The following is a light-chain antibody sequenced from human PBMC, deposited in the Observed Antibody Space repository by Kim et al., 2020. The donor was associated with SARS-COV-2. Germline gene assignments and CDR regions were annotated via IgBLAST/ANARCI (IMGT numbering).Light chain of an antibody. CDR2: GNI. CDR1: SSNIGAGYD. J-gene: IGLJ3*02. V-gene: IGLV1-40*01. CDR3: QSYDRSMSAWV. Sequence: QSVLTQPPSVSGAPGQRVTISCAGTSSNIGAGYDVHWYQQLPGTAPKLLIHGNINRPSAVPDRFSGSKSDTSASLAITGLQAEDEADYYCQSYDRSMSAWVFGGGTKVTVL.